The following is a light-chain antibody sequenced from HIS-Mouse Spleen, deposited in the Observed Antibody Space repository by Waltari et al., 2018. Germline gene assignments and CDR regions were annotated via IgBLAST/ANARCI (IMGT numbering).Light chain of an antibody. CDR2: LAS. CDR3: QQYYSTPT. Sequence: DIVMTQSPDSLAVSLGERATINCKSSQSVLYSSNNKNYLAWYQPKPGQPPMLRIYLASTRESGVPDRFSGSGSGTDFTLTISSLQAEDVAVYYCQQYYSTPTFGGGTKVEIK. J-gene: IGKJ4*01. V-gene: IGKV4-1*01. CDR1: QSVLYSSNNKNY.